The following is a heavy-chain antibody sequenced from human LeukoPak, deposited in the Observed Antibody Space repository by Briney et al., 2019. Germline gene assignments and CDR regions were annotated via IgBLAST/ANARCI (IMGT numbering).Heavy chain of an antibody. CDR1: GGSISSNSYY. V-gene: IGHV4-39*01. D-gene: IGHD3-10*01. Sequence: SETLSLTCAVSGGSISSNSYYWGWIRQPPGKGLEWIGSIYYSGSTYYNPSLKSRVTISVDTSKNQFSLKLSSVTAADTAVYYCARTRYYYNSRSYGTPYYFDYWGQGTLVTVSS. CDR3: ARTRYYYNSRSYGTPYYFDY. CDR2: IYYSGST. J-gene: IGHJ4*02.